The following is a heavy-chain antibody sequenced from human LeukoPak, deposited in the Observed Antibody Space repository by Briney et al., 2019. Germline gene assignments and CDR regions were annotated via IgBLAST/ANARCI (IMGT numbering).Heavy chain of an antibody. CDR3: VRGLAAAGTGYFDY. CDR1: GYSISSGYY. J-gene: IGHJ4*02. CDR2: IYHSGST. V-gene: IGHV4-38-2*01. Sequence: PSETLSLTCAVSGYSISSGYYWGWIRQPPGKGLEWIGSIYHSGSTYYNPSLKSRVTISVDTSKNQFSLKLSSVTAADTAVYYCVRGLAAAGTGYFDYWAREPWSPSPQ. D-gene: IGHD6-13*01.